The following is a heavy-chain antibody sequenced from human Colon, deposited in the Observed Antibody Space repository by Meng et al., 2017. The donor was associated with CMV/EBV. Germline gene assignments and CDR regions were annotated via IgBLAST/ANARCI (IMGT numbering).Heavy chain of an antibody. CDR2: ISHDGSAK. CDR1: VTFSNHG. D-gene: IGHD6-13*01. J-gene: IGHJ4*02. Sequence: VTFSNHGIHWVRQAPGKGLEWLAVISHDGSAKYYADSVKGRFTISRDNLKNTLYLQINSLRAEDTAVYFCAKEIGSRGSSWASYFDYWGQGTLVTVSS. V-gene: IGHV3-30*18. CDR3: AKEIGSRGSSWASYFDY.